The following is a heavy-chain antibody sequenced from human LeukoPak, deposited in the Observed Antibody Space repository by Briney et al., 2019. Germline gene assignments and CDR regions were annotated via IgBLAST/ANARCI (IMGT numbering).Heavy chain of an antibody. V-gene: IGHV3-43*01. CDR2: ISRNGAAT. CDR1: GLSFGDYT. J-gene: IGHJ6*04. Sequence: GGSLRLSCEASGLSFGDYTMHWVRQAPGKGLEWVSLISRNGAATKYADSVRGRFTVSRDNAKNSLYLQMNSLRAEDTAVYYCAELGITMIGGVWGKGTTVTISS. CDR3: AELGITMIGGV. D-gene: IGHD3-10*02.